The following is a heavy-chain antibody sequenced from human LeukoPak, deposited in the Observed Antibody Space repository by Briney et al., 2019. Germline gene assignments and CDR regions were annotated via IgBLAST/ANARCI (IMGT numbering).Heavy chain of an antibody. Sequence: GGSLRLSCAASGFTLSSYWMHWVRRVPGTGLVWVSSINSVGSNTNYADSVKGRFTISRDNAKNTLYLQMNSLRVEDMAVYYCTAIRPDYWGRGTLVTVSP. V-gene: IGHV3-74*01. CDR1: GFTLSSYW. D-gene: IGHD2-21*02. CDR2: INSVGSNT. CDR3: TAIRPDY. J-gene: IGHJ4*02.